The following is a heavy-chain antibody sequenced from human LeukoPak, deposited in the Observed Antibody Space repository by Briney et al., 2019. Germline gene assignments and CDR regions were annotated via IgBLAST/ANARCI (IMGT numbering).Heavy chain of an antibody. CDR1: RFTLTELS. CDR2: FDPESRET. CDR3: SAGLGHYYNNRLHY. D-gene: IGHD3-22*01. Sequence: WASVKVPCKVSRFTLTELSIHWVRQAPGKGLEWMGGFDPESRETTYAQKFQGRVTMSEDTSTDTAYMELTSLRSEDTAVYFCSAGLGHYYNNRLHYWGQGTLVTVSS. V-gene: IGHV1-24*01. J-gene: IGHJ4*02.